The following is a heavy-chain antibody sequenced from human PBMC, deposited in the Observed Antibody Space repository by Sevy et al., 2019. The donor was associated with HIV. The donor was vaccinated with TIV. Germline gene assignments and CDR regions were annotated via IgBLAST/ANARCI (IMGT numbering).Heavy chain of an antibody. J-gene: IGHJ3*02. Sequence: GGSLRLSCAASGFTFSSYWMSWVRQAPGKGLEWVANIKQDGSEKYYVDSVKGRFTISRDNAKNSLYLQMNSLRAEDTAVYYCARLAWLRDSHAFDIWGQGTMVTVSS. CDR3: ARLAWLRDSHAFDI. D-gene: IGHD5-12*01. CDR1: GFTFSSYW. V-gene: IGHV3-7*03. CDR2: IKQDGSEK.